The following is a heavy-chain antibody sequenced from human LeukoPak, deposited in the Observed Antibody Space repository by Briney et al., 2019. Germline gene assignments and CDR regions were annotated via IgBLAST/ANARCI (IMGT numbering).Heavy chain of an antibody. D-gene: IGHD3-10*01. J-gene: IGHJ4*02. Sequence: GASVQVSCKASGGTFSSYAISWVRQAPGQGLEWMEGIIPIFGTANYAPQFQGRVTITADKSTSTAYMELSRLRSEDTAVYYCARDPPNLGYYYVSGSSDDYWGQGTLVTVSS. CDR2: IIPIFGTA. CDR1: GGTFSSYA. CDR3: ARDPPNLGYYYVSGSSDDY. V-gene: IGHV1-69*06.